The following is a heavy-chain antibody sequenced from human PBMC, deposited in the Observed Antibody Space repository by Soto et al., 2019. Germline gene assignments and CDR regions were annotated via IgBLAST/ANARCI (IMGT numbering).Heavy chain of an antibody. CDR1: GGSLNNYF. J-gene: IGHJ5*02. D-gene: IGHD1-1*01. Sequence: SETLSLTCTVSGGSLNNYFCNWIRQPAWKGLEWIGRIYISGSANYNPSLKSRVTMSVDTSKNHFSLKLSPVTAADTAIYYCAREYNNRAGPGFDPLVREPCSPSAQ. CDR3: AREYNNRAGPGFDP. CDR2: IYISGSA. V-gene: IGHV4-4*07.